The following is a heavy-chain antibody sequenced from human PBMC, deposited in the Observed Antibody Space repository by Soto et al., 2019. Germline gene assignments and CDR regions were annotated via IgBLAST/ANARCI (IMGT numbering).Heavy chain of an antibody. CDR3: ARSTALWLLPSAVDYYYGMDV. V-gene: IGHV1-8*01. D-gene: IGHD3-10*01. J-gene: IGHJ6*02. CDR2: MNPNSGNT. CDR1: GYTFTSYD. Sequence: QVQLVQSGAEVKKPGASVKVSCKASGYTFTSYDINWVRQATGQGLEWMGWMNPNSGNTGYAQKFQGRVTMTRNNSISTAYMELSSLRSEDTAVYYCARSTALWLLPSAVDYYYGMDVWGQGTTVTVSS.